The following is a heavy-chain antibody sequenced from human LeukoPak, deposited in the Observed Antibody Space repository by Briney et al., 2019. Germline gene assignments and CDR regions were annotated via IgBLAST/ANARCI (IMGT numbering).Heavy chain of an antibody. V-gene: IGHV4-34*01. Sequence: SDTLSLTCAVYGGSFSGYYWSWIRQPPGKGLEWIGEINHSGSTNYNPSLKSRVTISVDTSKNQFSLKLSSVTAADTAVYYCARGFALDYWGQGTLVTVSS. CDR2: INHSGST. CDR1: GGSFSGYY. CDR3: ARGFALDY. J-gene: IGHJ4*02.